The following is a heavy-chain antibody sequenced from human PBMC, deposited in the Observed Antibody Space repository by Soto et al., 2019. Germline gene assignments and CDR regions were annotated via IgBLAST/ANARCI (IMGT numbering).Heavy chain of an antibody. CDR1: GFTFSSYA. J-gene: IGHJ5*02. V-gene: IGHV3-23*01. D-gene: IGHD6-13*01. CDR2: ISGSGGST. Sequence: GGSLRLSCAASGFTFSSYAMSWVRQATGKGLEWVSAISGSGGSTYYADSVKGRFTISRDNSKNTLYLQMNSLRAEDTAVYYCARRIAAAGTSGWFDPWGQGTLVTVSS. CDR3: ARRIAAAGTSGWFDP.